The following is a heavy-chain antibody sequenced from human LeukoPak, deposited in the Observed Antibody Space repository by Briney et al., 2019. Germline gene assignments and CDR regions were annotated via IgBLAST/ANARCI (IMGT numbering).Heavy chain of an antibody. V-gene: IGHV1-2*06. CDR2: INPNSGGT. Sequence: GASVTVSCTASGYTFTAYYMAWVRQAPGQGLEWMGRINPNSGGTNYAQKFQGRATMTRDTSISTAYMELGRLRSDDTAVYYCATDDSSGYYSGPWGQGTLVTVSS. CDR3: ATDDSSGYYSGP. CDR1: GYTFTAYY. J-gene: IGHJ5*02. D-gene: IGHD3-22*01.